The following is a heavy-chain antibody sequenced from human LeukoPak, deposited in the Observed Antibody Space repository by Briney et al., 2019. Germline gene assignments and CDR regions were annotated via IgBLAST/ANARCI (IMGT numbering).Heavy chain of an antibody. D-gene: IGHD6-13*01. J-gene: IGHJ1*01. Sequence: PGGSLRLSCAASGFTFSSYSMNWVRQAPGKGLEWVSYISSSSSTIYYADSVKGRFTISRDNAKNSLYLQMNSLRAEDTAVYYCAREPFEQQLGAEYFLHWGQGTLVTVSS. CDR1: GFTFSSYS. CDR3: AREPFEQQLGAEYFLH. CDR2: ISSSSSTI. V-gene: IGHV3-48*01.